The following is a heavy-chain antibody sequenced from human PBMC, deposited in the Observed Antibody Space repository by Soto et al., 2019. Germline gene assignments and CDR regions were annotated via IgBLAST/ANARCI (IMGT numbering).Heavy chain of an antibody. Sequence: SQTLSLTCALSGDSVSSNTVAWNWVRQSPSRGLEWLGRTYYRSKWYSHYAVSVRSRIMINSDTSKNQFSLQLKSVTPEDTAVYFCVRVGVAAGSGYYYYHAMDVWGQGTTVTVSS. CDR1: GDSVSSNTVA. CDR3: VRVGVAAGSGYYYYHAMDV. V-gene: IGHV6-1*01. CDR2: TYYRSKWYS. D-gene: IGHD3-10*01. J-gene: IGHJ6*02.